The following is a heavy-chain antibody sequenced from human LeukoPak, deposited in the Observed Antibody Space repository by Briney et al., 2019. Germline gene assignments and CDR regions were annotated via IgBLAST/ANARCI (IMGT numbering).Heavy chain of an antibody. Sequence: SQTLSLTCTVSGGPISSGSYYWSWIRQPAGKGLEWIGRIYISGSTNYNPSLKSRVTISVDTSKNQFSLKLSSVTAADTAVYYCARERGSLTGYLSIGYWGQGTLVTVSS. J-gene: IGHJ4*02. V-gene: IGHV4-61*02. D-gene: IGHD3-9*01. CDR2: IYISGST. CDR3: ARERGSLTGYLSIGY. CDR1: GGPISSGSYY.